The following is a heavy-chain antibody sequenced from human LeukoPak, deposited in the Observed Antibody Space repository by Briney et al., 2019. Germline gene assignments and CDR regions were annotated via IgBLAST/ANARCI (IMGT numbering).Heavy chain of an antibody. Sequence: ASVKLSCKASGYTFTGYYMHWVRQAPGQGLEWMGWINPNSGGTNYAQKFQGRVTMTRDTSISTAYLELSTLRSDDTAVYYCARPYDYGIPGSYFQHWGQGTLVTVSS. V-gene: IGHV1-2*02. CDR1: GYTFTGYY. CDR3: ARPYDYGIPGSYFQH. D-gene: IGHD4-17*01. CDR2: INPNSGGT. J-gene: IGHJ1*01.